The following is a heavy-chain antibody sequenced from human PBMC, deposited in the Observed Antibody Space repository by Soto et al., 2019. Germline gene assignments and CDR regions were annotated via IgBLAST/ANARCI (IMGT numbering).Heavy chain of an antibody. J-gene: IGHJ4*02. CDR1: GVKCVDFA. CDR3: TRVALTRWQQLVWFFEY. CDR2: IRSKAYGGTT. V-gene: IGHV3-49*03. Sequence: SLRLCCTAAGVKCVDFAMSWIRQAPGKGLEWVGFIRSKAYGGTTEYAASVKGRFTISRDDSKSIAYLQMNSLKTEDTAVYYCTRVALTRWQQLVWFFEYWGQGTLVTVSS. D-gene: IGHD6-13*01.